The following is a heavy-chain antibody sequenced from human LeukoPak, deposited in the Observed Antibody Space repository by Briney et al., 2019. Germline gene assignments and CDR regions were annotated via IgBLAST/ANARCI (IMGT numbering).Heavy chain of an antibody. J-gene: IGHJ4*02. D-gene: IGHD2-15*01. Sequence: SGGSLRLSCAASGFTFSSYGMHCVRQAPGKGLEWVAFIRYDGSNKYYADSVKGRFAISRDNSKNTLYPQMNSLRAEDTAVYYCAKGLVAAEGDYYFDYWGQGTLVTVSS. CDR3: AKGLVAAEGDYYFDY. CDR1: GFTFSSYG. CDR2: IRYDGSNK. V-gene: IGHV3-30*02.